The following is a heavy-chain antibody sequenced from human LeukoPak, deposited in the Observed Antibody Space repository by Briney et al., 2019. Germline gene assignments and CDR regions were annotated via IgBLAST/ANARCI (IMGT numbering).Heavy chain of an antibody. D-gene: IGHD5-18*01. CDR3: ARKDHSRGDIYGYYFDY. J-gene: IGHJ4*02. CDR1: GFTFSTYE. Sequence: PGGSLRLSCEASGFTFSTYEMNWVRQAPGKGLEWLPYITHSGSAILYADSVKGRFTISRDNAKNSLYLQMNSLRAEDTAVYYCARKDHSRGDIYGYYFDYWGQGTLVTVSS. V-gene: IGHV3-48*03. CDR2: ITHSGSAI.